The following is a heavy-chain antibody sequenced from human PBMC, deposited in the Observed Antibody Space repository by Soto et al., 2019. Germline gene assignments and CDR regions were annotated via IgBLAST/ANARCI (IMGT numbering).Heavy chain of an antibody. CDR1: GGSIISGDYY. CDR2: IYYSGST. Sequence: SETLSLTCPVSGGSIISGDYYWSWIRKPPGKGLEWIGYIYYSGSTYYNPSLKSRVTISVDTSKNQFSLKLSSVTAADTAVYYCARVDGGNQYYYGMDVWGQGTTVTVSS. D-gene: IGHD2-15*01. CDR3: ARVDGGNQYYYGMDV. J-gene: IGHJ6*02. V-gene: IGHV4-30-4*01.